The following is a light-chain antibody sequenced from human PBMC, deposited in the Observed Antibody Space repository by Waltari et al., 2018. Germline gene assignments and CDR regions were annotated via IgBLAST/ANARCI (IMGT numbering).Light chain of an antibody. J-gene: IGLJ3*02. CDR1: ISNLGTNY. V-gene: IGLV1-47*01. CDR3: ASWDDSLSVGV. CDR2: RNN. Sequence: QSVLTQPPSASGTPGQRVTISCSGSISNLGTNYVYWYQQFPGTAPKLLIQRNNQRPSGVPDRSSGSKSGTSASLAIGGLRSEDEADYYCASWDDSLSVGVFGGGTKLTVL.